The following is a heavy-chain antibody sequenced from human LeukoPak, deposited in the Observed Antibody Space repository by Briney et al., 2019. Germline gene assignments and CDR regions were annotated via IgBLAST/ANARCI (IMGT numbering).Heavy chain of an antibody. D-gene: IGHD2-2*01. J-gene: IGHJ5*02. CDR2: IYYSGST. Sequence: SETLSLTCTVSGGSISSGGYYWSWIRQHPGKGLEWIGYIYYSGSTYYNPSLKSRVTISVDTSKNQFSLKLSSVTAADTAVYYCARAPCDVPAGVKRVLANWFDPWGQGTLVTVSS. CDR3: ARAPCDVPAGVKRVLANWFDP. CDR1: GGSISSGGYY. V-gene: IGHV4-31*03.